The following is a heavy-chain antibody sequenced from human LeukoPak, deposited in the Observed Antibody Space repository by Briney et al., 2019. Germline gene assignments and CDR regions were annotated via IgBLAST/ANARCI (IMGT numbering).Heavy chain of an antibody. CDR2: INAGNGDT. J-gene: IGHJ4*02. CDR3: ARGLMEYSGSYFD. CDR1: GYTFTSYA. V-gene: IGHV1-3*01. D-gene: IGHD1-26*01. Sequence: ASVKVSSTASGYTFTSYAMHWVRQAPGQRLEWMGWINAGNGDTKCSQKFQGRVTITRDTSASTAYMELSSLRSEDTAVYYCARGLMEYSGSYFDWGRGTLVTVSS.